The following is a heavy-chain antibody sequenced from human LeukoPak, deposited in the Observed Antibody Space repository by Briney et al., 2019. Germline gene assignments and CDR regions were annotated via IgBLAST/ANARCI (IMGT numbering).Heavy chain of an antibody. CDR1: GGSISYYY. Sequence: HSETLSLTCTVAGGSISYYYWSWIRQSPGKGLEWIGYVYYSGTTNYNPSLKSRVTISVDTSKNQFSLQLRSVTAADTAVYYCAREDPQTRVPEGMDVWGQGTTVTVSS. J-gene: IGHJ6*02. CDR2: VYYSGTT. V-gene: IGHV4-59*01. D-gene: IGHD4/OR15-4a*01. CDR3: AREDPQTRVPEGMDV.